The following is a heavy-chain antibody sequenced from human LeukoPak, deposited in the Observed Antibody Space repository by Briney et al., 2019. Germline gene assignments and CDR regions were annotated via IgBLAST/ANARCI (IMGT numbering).Heavy chain of an antibody. Sequence: DPSQTLSLTCTVSGGSISSYYWSWIRQPPGKGLEWIGYIYYSGSTNYNPSLKRRVTISVDTSKNQFSLKLSSVTAADTAVYYCASWGDIVVVPAAIRGGGGFDPWGQGTLVTVSS. V-gene: IGHV4-59*01. CDR3: ASWGDIVVVPAAIRGGGGFDP. CDR1: GGSISSYY. D-gene: IGHD2-2*01. CDR2: IYYSGST. J-gene: IGHJ5*02.